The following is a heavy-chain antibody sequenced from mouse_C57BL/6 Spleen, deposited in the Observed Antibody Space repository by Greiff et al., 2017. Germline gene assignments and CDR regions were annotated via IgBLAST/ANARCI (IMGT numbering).Heavy chain of an antibody. J-gene: IGHJ1*03. D-gene: IGHD2-14*01. CDR1: GYTFTDYE. V-gene: IGHV1-15*01. CDR2: IAPETGGT. Sequence: QVQLQQSGAEPVRPGASVTLSCKASGYTFTDYEMHWVKQTPVHGLEWIGAIAPETGGTASNQKIQGKAILTSDKSSSTAYMELRSLTSEDSAVYYGTRAPGGGYGGGWYCDVWGTGTTVTVSS. CDR3: TRAPGGGYGGGWYCDV.